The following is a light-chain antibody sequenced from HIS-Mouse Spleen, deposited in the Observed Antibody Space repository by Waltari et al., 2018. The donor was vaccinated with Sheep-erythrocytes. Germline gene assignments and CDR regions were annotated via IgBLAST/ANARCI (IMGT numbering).Light chain of an antibody. CDR2: DVS. V-gene: IGLV2-11*01. CDR1: SSDVGGYNY. CDR3: CSYAGSYNHV. Sequence: QSALTQPRSVSGSPGQSVTISCTGTSSDVGGYNYVSWYQQPPGKAPKPMIYDVSKRPSGVPDRFSGSKSGNTASLTISGLQAEVEADYYCCSYAGSYNHVFATGTKVTVL. J-gene: IGLJ1*01.